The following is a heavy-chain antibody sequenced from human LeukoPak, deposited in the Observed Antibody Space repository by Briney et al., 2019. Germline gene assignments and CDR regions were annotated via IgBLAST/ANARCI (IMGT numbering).Heavy chain of an antibody. D-gene: IGHD3-9*01. CDR3: ARLLTGSSDYYYYYGMDV. CDR1: GGSISSYY. Sequence: SETLSLTCTVSGGSISSYYCSWIRQPPGKGLEWIGYIYYSGSTNYNPSLKSRVTISVDTSKNQFSLKLSSVTAADTAVYYCARLLTGSSDYYYYYGMDVWGKGTTVTVSS. CDR2: IYYSGST. V-gene: IGHV4-59*01. J-gene: IGHJ6*04.